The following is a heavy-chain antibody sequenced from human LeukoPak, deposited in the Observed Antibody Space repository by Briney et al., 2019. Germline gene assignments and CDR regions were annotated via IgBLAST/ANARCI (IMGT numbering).Heavy chain of an antibody. CDR2: IYYSESA. D-gene: IGHD3-3*01. V-gene: IGHV4-59*11. CDR1: LRSISKHY. Sequence: SETLPLTCPGCLRSISKHYWSWMRQPPGKGLDWIGYIYYSESANSNSSLKRRVTISVDTYNDQFSLKLRSMTATDTSVYYCARDYPVLDYYYGMDVWGQGTTVTVSS. CDR3: ARDYPVLDYYYGMDV. J-gene: IGHJ6*02.